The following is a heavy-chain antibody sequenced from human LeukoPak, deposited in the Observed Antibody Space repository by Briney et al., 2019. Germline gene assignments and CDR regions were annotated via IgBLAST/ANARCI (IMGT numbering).Heavy chain of an antibody. V-gene: IGHV4-4*07. Sequence: SETLSLTCTVSGGSVTSYYWIWLRQPAGKGVEWIGRIFGTGTINYNLTLKTRVTMSIDRSRNQFSLQLISVTAADTAIYYCAKRKFLEWYFDSWGQGKMVIVSA. CDR3: AKRKFLEWYFDS. CDR2: IFGTGTI. J-gene: IGHJ4*02. D-gene: IGHD3-3*01. CDR1: GGSVTSYY.